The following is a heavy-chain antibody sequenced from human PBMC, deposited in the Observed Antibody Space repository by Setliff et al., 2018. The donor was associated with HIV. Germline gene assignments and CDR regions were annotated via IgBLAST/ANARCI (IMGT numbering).Heavy chain of an antibody. CDR3: ARTRAPYFFDF. Sequence: SETLSLTCTVSGGSISSYYWSWIRQPPGKGLEWIGHIYTSGSTNYNPSLKSRVTISVDTSKNQFSLQLNSVTAADTAVYFCARTRAPYFFDFWGQGAQVTVSS. CDR2: IYTSGST. J-gene: IGHJ4*02. D-gene: IGHD1-26*01. V-gene: IGHV4-4*08. CDR1: GGSISSYY.